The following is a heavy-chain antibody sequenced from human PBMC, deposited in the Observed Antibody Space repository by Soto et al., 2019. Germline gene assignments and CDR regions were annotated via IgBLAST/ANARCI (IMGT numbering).Heavy chain of an antibody. V-gene: IGHV3-33*01. CDR1: GFTFSNYG. CDR2: IWYDGSND. J-gene: IGHJ6*02. Sequence: GGSLRLSCAASGFTFSNYGMHWVRQAPGKGLEWVAIIWYDGSNDYYVDSVKGRFTISRDNSKNTLSLQMNSLRAEDTAVYYCARDRWEFQLFYYGLVVWCQGTTVTVSS. D-gene: IGHD1-26*01. CDR3: ARDRWEFQLFYYGLVV.